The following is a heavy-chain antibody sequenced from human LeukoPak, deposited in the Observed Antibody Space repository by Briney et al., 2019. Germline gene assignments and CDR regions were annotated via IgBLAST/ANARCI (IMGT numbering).Heavy chain of an antibody. Sequence: GESLEISCKGSGYSFTSFWNAGVRQMTRKGLEWMGIIYPGDSDARSSPSFRGEVTLSAEKSISTAYLQWTSLKASDTAMYYCASPTVTALGAFDICGQGTMVTVSS. V-gene: IGHV5-51*01. J-gene: IGHJ3*02. CDR3: ASPTVTALGAFDI. D-gene: IGHD4-17*01. CDR2: IYPGDSDA. CDR1: GYSFTSFW.